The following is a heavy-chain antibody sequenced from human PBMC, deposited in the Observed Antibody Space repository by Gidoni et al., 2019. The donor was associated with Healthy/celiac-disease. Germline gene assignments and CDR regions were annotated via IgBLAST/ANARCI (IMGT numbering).Heavy chain of an antibody. Sequence: EVQLVESGGGLVKPGGSLRLSCAASGFTFSSYSMNWVRQAPGKGLEWVSSISSSSSYIYYADSVKGRFTISRDNAKNSLYLQMNSLRAEDTAVYYCARIYGDYPVFDYWGQGTLVTVSS. CDR2: ISSSSSYI. CDR3: ARIYGDYPVFDY. D-gene: IGHD4-17*01. V-gene: IGHV3-21*01. J-gene: IGHJ4*02. CDR1: GFTFSSYS.